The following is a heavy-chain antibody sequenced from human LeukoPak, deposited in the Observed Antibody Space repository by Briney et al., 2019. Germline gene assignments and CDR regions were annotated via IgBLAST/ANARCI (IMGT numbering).Heavy chain of an antibody. Sequence: ASVKVSCKASGYTFTSYGISWVRQAPGQGLEWMGWISAYNGNTNYAQKLQGRVTMTTDTSTSTAYMELRSLRSDDTAVYYCARSLTGSGRPFYFDYWGQGTLVTVSS. J-gene: IGHJ4*02. CDR1: GYTFTSYG. D-gene: IGHD6-19*01. CDR2: ISAYNGNT. V-gene: IGHV1-18*04. CDR3: ARSLTGSGRPFYFDY.